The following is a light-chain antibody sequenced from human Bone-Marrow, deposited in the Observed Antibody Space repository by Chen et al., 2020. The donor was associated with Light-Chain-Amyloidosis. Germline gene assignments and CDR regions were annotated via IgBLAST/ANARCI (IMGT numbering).Light chain of an antibody. V-gene: IGLV3-25*03. Sequence: SYELTKPPSVSVSPGQTARITCSGEDLPTKYAYWYQQKPGQAPVLVIHRDTERPSGISERFSGCSSGTTATLTISGVQAEDEADDHCQSADSSGTDEVIVGGGTKLTVL. CDR2: RDT. J-gene: IGLJ2*01. CDR3: QSADSSGTDEVI. CDR1: DLPTKY.